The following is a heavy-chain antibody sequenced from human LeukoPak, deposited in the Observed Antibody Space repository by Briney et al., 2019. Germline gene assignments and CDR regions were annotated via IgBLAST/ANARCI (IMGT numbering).Heavy chain of an antibody. D-gene: IGHD3-3*01. CDR2: IYHSGST. Sequence: SETLSLTCTVSGHSISSGYYWGWIRQPPGKGLEWIGSIYHSGSTYYNPSLKSRVTISVDTSKNQFSLKLSSVTAADTAVYYCARLDFWSGYCVDYWGQGTLVTVSS. CDR1: GHSISSGYY. J-gene: IGHJ4*02. CDR3: ARLDFWSGYCVDY. V-gene: IGHV4-38-2*02.